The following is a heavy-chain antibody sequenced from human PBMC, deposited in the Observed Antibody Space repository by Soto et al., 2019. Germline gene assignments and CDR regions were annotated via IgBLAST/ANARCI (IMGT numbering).Heavy chain of an antibody. Sequence: LRLSCTASGFTFGNYAINWVRQAPGKGLEWVGLIRNQTYSGATEYAASMKGRLTISRDDSKNIAYLQMNSLKTEDSAVYYCTRAESPNIAYFFDYWGQGTLVTV. J-gene: IGHJ4*02. CDR3: TRAESPNIAYFFDY. CDR1: GFTFGNYA. CDR2: IRNQTYSGAT. V-gene: IGHV3-49*04.